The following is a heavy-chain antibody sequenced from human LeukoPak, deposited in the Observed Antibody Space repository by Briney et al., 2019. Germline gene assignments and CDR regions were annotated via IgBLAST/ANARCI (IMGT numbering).Heavy chain of an antibody. CDR3: AKDNSGYFYGMDV. V-gene: IGHV3-9*01. CDR1: GFTFDDYA. J-gene: IGHJ6*02. Sequence: GGSLRLSCAASGFTFDDYAMHWVRQAPGKGLEWVSGISWNSGSIGYADSVKGRFTISRDNAKNSLYLQMNSLRAEDTALYYCAKDNSGYFYGMDVWGQGTTVTVSS. CDR2: ISWNSGSI. D-gene: IGHD3-22*01.